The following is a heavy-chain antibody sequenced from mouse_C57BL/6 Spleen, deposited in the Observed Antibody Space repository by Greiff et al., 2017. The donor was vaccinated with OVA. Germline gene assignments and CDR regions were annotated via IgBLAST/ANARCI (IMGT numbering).Heavy chain of an antibody. J-gene: IGHJ1*03. D-gene: IGHD1-1*01. CDR3: ARSVDYYGSSYGYFDV. Sequence: QVQLQQPGAELVMPGASVKLSCKASGYTFTSYWMHWVKQRPGQGLEWIGEIDPSDSYTNYNQKFKGKSTLTVDKSSSTAYMQLSSLTSEDSAVYYCARSVDYYGSSYGYFDVWGTGTTVTVSS. CDR1: GYTFTSYW. V-gene: IGHV1-69*01. CDR2: IDPSDSYT.